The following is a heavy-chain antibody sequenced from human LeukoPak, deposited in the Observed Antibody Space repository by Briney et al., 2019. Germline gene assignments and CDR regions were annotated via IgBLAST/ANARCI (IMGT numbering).Heavy chain of an antibody. CDR2: ISSSGSII. J-gene: IGHJ4*02. CDR3: VASSWAYYFDY. Sequence: GGSLRLSCAASGFTFSSYEMNWVRQAPGKGLEWVSYISSSGSIIYHADSVKGRFTISRDNAKNSLYLEMNSLRAEDTAVYYCVASSWAYYFDYWGQGSLVTVSS. CDR1: GFTFSSYE. D-gene: IGHD6-13*01. V-gene: IGHV3-48*03.